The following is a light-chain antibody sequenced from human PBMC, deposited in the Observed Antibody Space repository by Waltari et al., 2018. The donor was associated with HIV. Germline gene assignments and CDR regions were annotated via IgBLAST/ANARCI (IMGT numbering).Light chain of an antibody. V-gene: IGLV2-23*02. CDR1: SRDVGSYNL. CDR2: EVS. J-gene: IGLJ3*02. CDR3: CSYAGSSTFV. Sequence: QSALTQPASVSGSPGQSITISCTGTSRDVGSYNLVSCYQQHPGKAPKLMIYEVSKRPSGVSNRFSGSKSGNTASLTISGLQAEDEAEYYCCSYAGSSTFVFGGGTKLTVL.